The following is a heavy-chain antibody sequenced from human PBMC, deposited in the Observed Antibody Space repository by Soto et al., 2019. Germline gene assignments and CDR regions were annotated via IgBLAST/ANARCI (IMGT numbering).Heavy chain of an antibody. D-gene: IGHD1-20*01. J-gene: IGHJ4*02. CDR3: ARFSNNWNYLDY. CDR2: INPNSGGT. CDR1: GYTFTGYY. Sequence: ASVKFSCKASGYTFTGYYMHWVRQAPGQGLEWMGWINPNSGGTNYAQKFQGRVTMTRDTSISTAYMELSRLRSDDTAVYYCARFSNNWNYLDYWGQGTLVTVSS. V-gene: IGHV1-2*02.